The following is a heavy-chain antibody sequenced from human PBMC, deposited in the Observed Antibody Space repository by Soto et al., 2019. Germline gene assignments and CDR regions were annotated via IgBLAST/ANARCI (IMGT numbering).Heavy chain of an antibody. CDR2: ISAYNGNT. Sequence: GASVKVSCKASGYTFTSNGISWVRQAPGQGLEWMGWISAYNGNTNYAQKLQGRVTMTTDTSTSTAYMELRSLRSDDTAVYYCARDLRYYDFLGPNWFDPWGQGTLVTVSS. J-gene: IGHJ5*02. CDR3: ARDLRYYDFLGPNWFDP. CDR1: GYTFTSNG. D-gene: IGHD3-3*01. V-gene: IGHV1-18*01.